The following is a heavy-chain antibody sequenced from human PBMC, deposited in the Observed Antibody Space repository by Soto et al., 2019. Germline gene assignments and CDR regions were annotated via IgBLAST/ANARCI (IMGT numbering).Heavy chain of an antibody. CDR2: ISAHNGNT. V-gene: IGHV1-18*01. CDR3: ARGRYGDY. Sequence: QAHLVQSGPEVKKPGASVKVSCKGSGYIFTSYVIAWVRQAPGQGLEWMGWISAHNGNTEYAQKFQGRVTVTRDPSPGTAYLELRSLRSDDTALYYCARGRYGDYWGQGALVTVSS. D-gene: IGHD4-17*01. J-gene: IGHJ4*02. CDR1: GYIFTSYV.